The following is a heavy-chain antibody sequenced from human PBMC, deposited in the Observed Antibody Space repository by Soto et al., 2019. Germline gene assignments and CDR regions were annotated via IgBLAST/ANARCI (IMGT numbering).Heavy chain of an antibody. CDR2: ISGSGDDT. Sequence: PEGSLRLSCAGSGFTFSNYDMNWVRLAPGKGLEWVSGISGSGDDTDYADSVKGRFTVSRDNSLNLSSVTSADTAVYYCARHFRDAYTALAFWGQGTLVTVSS. V-gene: IGHV3-23*01. CDR1: GFTFSNYD. D-gene: IGHD3-3*02. CDR3: ARHFRDAYTALAF. J-gene: IGHJ4*02.